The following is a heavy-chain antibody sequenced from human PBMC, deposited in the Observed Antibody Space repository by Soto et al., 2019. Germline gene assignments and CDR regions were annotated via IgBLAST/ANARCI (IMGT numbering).Heavy chain of an antibody. V-gene: IGHV4-34*01. Sequence: SETLSLTCAVYGGSFSGYYWSWIRQPPGKGLEWIGEINHSGSTNYNPSLKSRVTISVDTSKNQFSLKLSSVTAADTAVYYCAREEKKITIFGVVTNWFDPWGQGTQVTVSS. J-gene: IGHJ5*02. CDR2: INHSGST. D-gene: IGHD3-3*01. CDR3: AREEKKITIFGVVTNWFDP. CDR1: GGSFSGYY.